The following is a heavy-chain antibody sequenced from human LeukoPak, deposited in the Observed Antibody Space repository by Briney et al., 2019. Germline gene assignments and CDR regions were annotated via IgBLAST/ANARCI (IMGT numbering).Heavy chain of an antibody. CDR3: ARGGARAAAGLFDP. D-gene: IGHD6-13*01. CDR2: IYTSGST. CDR1: GGSISSYY. J-gene: IGHJ5*02. V-gene: IGHV4-4*07. Sequence: SETLSLTCTVSGGSISSYYWSWIRQPAGKGLEWIGRIYTSGSTNYNPSLKSRVTMSVDTSKNQFSLKLSSVTAADTAVYYCARGGARAAAGLFDPWGQGTLVTVSS.